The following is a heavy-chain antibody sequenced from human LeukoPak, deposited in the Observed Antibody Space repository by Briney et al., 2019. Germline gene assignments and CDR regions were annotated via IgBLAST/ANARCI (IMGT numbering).Heavy chain of an antibody. CDR1: GFTFSSYA. V-gene: IGHV3-7*03. D-gene: IGHD1-1*01. J-gene: IGHJ4*02. CDR3: AIWTSGNY. Sequence: PGGSLRLSCAASGFTFSSYAMNWVRQAPGKGLEWVANMDPSGSQKRYMDSVKGRFTISKDSPGTSFYLEMYSLRADDTGIYYCAIWTSGNYWGQGSLVTVSS. CDR2: MDPSGSQK.